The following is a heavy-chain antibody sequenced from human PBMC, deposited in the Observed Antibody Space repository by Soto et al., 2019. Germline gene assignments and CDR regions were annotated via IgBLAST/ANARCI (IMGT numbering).Heavy chain of an antibody. CDR3: ARHGFINNRFAGWFDA. J-gene: IGHJ5*02. CDR1: GGSVSRLNYY. Sequence: QLQLQESGPGLVKPSETLSLTCTVSGGSVSRLNYYWGWLRQSPGKGLEWIATVYYSGTRYYNPSLESRVTISVDKSKNQFSLKLRSVTAADTAVYSCARHGFINNRFAGWFDAWGQGTLITVSS. CDR2: VYYSGTR. D-gene: IGHD3-10*01. V-gene: IGHV4-39*01.